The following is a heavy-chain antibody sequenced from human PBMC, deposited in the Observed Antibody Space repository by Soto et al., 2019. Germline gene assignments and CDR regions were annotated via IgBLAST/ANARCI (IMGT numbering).Heavy chain of an antibody. V-gene: IGHV1-69*01. CDR3: AREVVTETTWGSFDS. CDR1: GGGTLSNDA. D-gene: IGHD2-21*02. CDR2: ISLFFGTT. J-gene: IGHJ4*02. Sequence: QVHLVQSGADGRKSGSSVRVSCTASGGGTLSNDAISWVQQAPGQGLEWLGRISLFFGTTDYSQSFQGRLTMTADASTGTVYMDLRSLKSDDTAVYYCAREVVTETTWGSFDSWGQGTLVTVSS.